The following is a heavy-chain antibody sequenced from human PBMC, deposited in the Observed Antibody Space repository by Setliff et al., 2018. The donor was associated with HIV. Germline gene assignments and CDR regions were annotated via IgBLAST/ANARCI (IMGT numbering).Heavy chain of an antibody. CDR3: ARDGRVGSPRDAFDV. J-gene: IGHJ3*01. CDR1: GFTFSDYA. V-gene: IGHV3-23*02. CDR2: ISGSTSSRT. Sequence: PGGSLRLSCEGAGFTFSDYAIRWVRQVPGKGLEWVAGISGSTSSRTYYGDSVQGRFTISRDNSKNTVYLKMNSLRAEETALYFCARDGRVGSPRDAFDVWGQGTMVTVSS. D-gene: IGHD3-10*01.